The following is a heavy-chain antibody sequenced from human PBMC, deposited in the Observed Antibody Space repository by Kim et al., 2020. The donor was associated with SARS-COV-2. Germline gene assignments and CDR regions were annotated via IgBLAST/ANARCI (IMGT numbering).Heavy chain of an antibody. CDR2: ISYDGNNR. Sequence: GGSLRLSCAASGFTFNNFGFYWVRQAPGKGLEWVALISYDGNNRYYSHSVKGRFTISRDTSKHTLYLQMDSLRPEDTAVYYCAKVRGQVVRGVIGWLDP. D-gene: IGHD3-10*01. CDR1: GFTFNNFG. V-gene: IGHV3-30*18. CDR3: AKVRGQVVRGVIGWLDP. J-gene: IGHJ5*02.